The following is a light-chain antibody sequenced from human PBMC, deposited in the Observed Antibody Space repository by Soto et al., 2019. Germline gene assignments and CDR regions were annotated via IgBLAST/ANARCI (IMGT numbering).Light chain of an antibody. CDR1: QGIGTY. V-gene: IGKV1-9*01. Sequence: DIQMTQFPSSLSASVGDRVTVTCRASQGIGTYLVWYQQKSGKAPTVLIYASSTLQTGVPSRFSGSGSGTDFSLTISSLHPEDVATYYCQQVDSYPRTVGQGTKVDIK. CDR2: ASS. CDR3: QQVDSYPRT. J-gene: IGKJ1*01.